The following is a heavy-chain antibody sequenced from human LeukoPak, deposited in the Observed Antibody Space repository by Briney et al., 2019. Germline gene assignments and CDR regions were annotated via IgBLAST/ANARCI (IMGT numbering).Heavy chain of an antibody. CDR1: GFTFSSYA. CDR3: ASEGLRIIDY. D-gene: IGHD3-3*01. CDR2: ISGSGGST. J-gene: IGHJ4*02. Sequence: PGGSLRLSCAASGFTFSSYAMSWVRQAPGKGLEWVSAISGSGGSTYYADSVKGRFTISRDNAKNSLYLQMNSLRAEDTSVYYCASEGLRIIDYWGQGTLVTVSS. V-gene: IGHV3-23*01.